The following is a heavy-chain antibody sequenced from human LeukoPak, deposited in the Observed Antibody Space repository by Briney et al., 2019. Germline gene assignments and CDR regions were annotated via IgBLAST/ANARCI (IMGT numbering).Heavy chain of an antibody. CDR2: IKQDGSDK. Sequence: PGGSLRLSCAASGFTFSTYWMSWVRQAPGKGLEWVANIKQDGSDKYYVDSVKGRFTISRDNAKNTLYLQMNSLRAEDTAVYYCASLYYYDSSGYYYEEAFDIWGQGTMVTVSS. J-gene: IGHJ3*02. D-gene: IGHD3-22*01. V-gene: IGHV3-7*01. CDR3: ASLYYYDSSGYYYEEAFDI. CDR1: GFTFSTYW.